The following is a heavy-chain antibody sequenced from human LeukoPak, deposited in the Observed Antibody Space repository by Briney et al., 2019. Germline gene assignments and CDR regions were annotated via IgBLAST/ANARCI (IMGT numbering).Heavy chain of an antibody. J-gene: IGHJ3*02. CDR2: ISSNGGST. CDR3: ARDAYGGKARDAFDI. V-gene: IGHV3-64*01. CDR1: VFTFSSYA. D-gene: IGHD4-23*01. Sequence: GGSLRLSCAASVFTFSSYAMHWVRQAPGKGLEYVSAISSNGGSTYYANSVKGRFTISRDNSKNTLYLQMGSLRAEDMAVYYCARDAYGGKARDAFDIWGQGTMVTVSS.